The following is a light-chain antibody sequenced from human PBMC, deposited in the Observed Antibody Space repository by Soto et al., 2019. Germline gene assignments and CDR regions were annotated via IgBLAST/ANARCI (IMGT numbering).Light chain of an antibody. Sequence: QSVLTQPASLSGSPGQSITISCTGTSSDIGAYDYVSWYQQHPGKAPKLMIYEVSKRPSGVPDRFSGSKSGNTASLTVSGLQAEDEADYYCSSYAGSNNLGVFGTGTKVTVL. CDR1: SSDIGAYDY. V-gene: IGLV2-8*01. CDR3: SSYAGSNNLGV. J-gene: IGLJ1*01. CDR2: EVS.